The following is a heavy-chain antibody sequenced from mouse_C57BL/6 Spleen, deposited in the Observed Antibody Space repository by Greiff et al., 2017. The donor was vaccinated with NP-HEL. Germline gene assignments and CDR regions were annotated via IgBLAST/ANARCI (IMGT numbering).Heavy chain of an antibody. CDR2: INPSTGGT. J-gene: IGHJ1*03. V-gene: IGHV1-42*01. CDR1: GYSFTGYY. Sequence: EVQGVESGPELVKPGASVKISCKASGYSFTGYYMNWVKQSPEKSLEWIGEINPSTGGTTYNQKFKAKATLTVDKSSSTAYMQLKSLTSEDSAVYYCARDHVWGTGTTVTVSS. CDR3: ARDHV.